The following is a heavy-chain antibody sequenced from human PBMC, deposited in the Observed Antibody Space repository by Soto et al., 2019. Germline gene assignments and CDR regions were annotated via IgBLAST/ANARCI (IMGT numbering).Heavy chain of an antibody. CDR1: GFTVSSNY. J-gene: IGHJ4*02. V-gene: IGHV3-66*01. Sequence: QPGGSLRLSCAASGFTVSSNYMSWVRQAPGKGLEWVSVIYSGGSTYYADSVKGRFTISRDNAKNSLYLQMNSLRDEDTAVYYCARDRGYTYGFDFWGQGALVTVSS. D-gene: IGHD5-18*01. CDR2: IYSGGST. CDR3: ARDRGYTYGFDF.